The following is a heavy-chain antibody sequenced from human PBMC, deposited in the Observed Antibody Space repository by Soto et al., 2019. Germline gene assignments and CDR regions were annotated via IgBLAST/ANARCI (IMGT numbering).Heavy chain of an antibody. Sequence: EASVKVSCKASGYTFFNHGIAWVRLAPGQGLEWMGWISTDNGNTRYARKFQGRVTMTTDTSTTTAYMQLGSLRSDDTAVYYCARGSVLGGSEDSGMDVWGQGTTVTVS. J-gene: IGHJ6*02. CDR3: ARGSVLGGSEDSGMDV. D-gene: IGHD1-26*01. CDR2: ISTDNGNT. V-gene: IGHV1-18*01. CDR1: GYTFFNHG.